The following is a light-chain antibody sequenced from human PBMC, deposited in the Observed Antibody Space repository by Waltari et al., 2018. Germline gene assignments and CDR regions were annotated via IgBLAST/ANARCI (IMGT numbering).Light chain of an antibody. J-gene: IGKJ2*01. CDR1: QSVSTY. V-gene: IGKV3-11*01. CDR2: DVI. Sequence: EIVLKQSPATLSLSTGETATLSCRASQSVSTYIAWYQQKPGQAPRLLIYDVIRRATGIPARFSGSGSGTDFTLTISSLEPEDFAVYYCQQLYNWPRGAFGQGTKLEI. CDR3: QQLYNWPRGA.